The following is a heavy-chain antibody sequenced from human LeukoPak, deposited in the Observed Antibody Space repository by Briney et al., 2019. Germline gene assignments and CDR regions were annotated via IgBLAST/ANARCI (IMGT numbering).Heavy chain of an antibody. V-gene: IGHV3-64*01. CDR3: ARVKMGATVSDYYYYYMDV. Sequence: GGSLRLSCAASGFSFSSYTMHWVRQAPGKGLEYVSAIISHGGSTHYTNSVRGRFTSSRDNSKNTLYLQMGSLRAEDMAVYYCARVKMGATVSDYYYYYMDVWGKGTTVNVSS. D-gene: IGHD1-26*01. J-gene: IGHJ6*03. CDR1: GFSFSSYT. CDR2: IISHGGST.